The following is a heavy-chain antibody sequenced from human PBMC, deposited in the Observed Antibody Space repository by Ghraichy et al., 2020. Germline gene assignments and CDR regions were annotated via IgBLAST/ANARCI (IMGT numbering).Heavy chain of an antibody. Sequence: SETLSLTCAVYGGSFSGYYWSWIRQPPGKGLEWIGEINHSGSTNYNPSLKSRVTISVDTSKNQFSLKLSSVTAADTAVYYCARGKIGSKPKATDHWGQGTLVTVSS. D-gene: IGHD2-15*01. CDR1: GGSFSGYY. CDR3: ARGKIGSKPKATDH. V-gene: IGHV4-34*01. CDR2: INHSGST. J-gene: IGHJ4*02.